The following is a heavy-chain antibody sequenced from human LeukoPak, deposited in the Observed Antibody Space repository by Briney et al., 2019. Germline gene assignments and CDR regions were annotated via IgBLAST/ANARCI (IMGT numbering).Heavy chain of an antibody. Sequence: GGSLQISCKGSGSSFTNYWIGWVRQMPGKGLEWMGIIYPGDSDTRYSPSLQGQVTISADKSISTAYLQWSSLKASDTAMYYCARHRQAAAGYWFDPWGQGTLVTVSS. V-gene: IGHV5-51*01. CDR1: GSSFTNYW. D-gene: IGHD6-13*01. CDR3: ARHRQAAAGYWFDP. CDR2: IYPGDSDT. J-gene: IGHJ5*02.